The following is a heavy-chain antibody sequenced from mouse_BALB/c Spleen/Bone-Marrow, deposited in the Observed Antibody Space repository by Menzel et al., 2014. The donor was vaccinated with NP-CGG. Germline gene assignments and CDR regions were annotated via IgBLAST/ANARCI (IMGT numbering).Heavy chain of an antibody. CDR1: GDSITSGY. CDR3: ASPLITTVVAPCAY. J-gene: IGHJ3*01. Sequence: DVQLVESGPSLVKPSQTLSLTCSVTGDSITSGYWNWIRKFPGNKLEYMGYISYSGSTYYNPSLKSRISITRDTSKNQYYLQLNSVTTEDTATYYCASPLITTVVAPCAYWGQGTLVTVSA. V-gene: IGHV3-8*02. CDR2: ISYSGST. D-gene: IGHD1-1*01.